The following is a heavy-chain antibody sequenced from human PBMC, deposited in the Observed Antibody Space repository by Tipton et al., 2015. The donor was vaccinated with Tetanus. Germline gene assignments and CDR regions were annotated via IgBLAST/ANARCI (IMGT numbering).Heavy chain of an antibody. V-gene: IGHV1-46*01. D-gene: IGHD1-14*01. J-gene: IGHJ6*02. CDR2: INPSGGST. CDR3: ASTTEPGDYYGMDV. Sequence: QSGAEVKKPGASVKVSCKASGYTFTRYYMHWVRQAPGQGLEWMGIINPSGGSTTYAQKFQGRVTMTRDTSASTVYMELSSLRSEDTAVYYCASTTEPGDYYGMDVWGQGTTVTVSS. CDR1: GYTFTRYY.